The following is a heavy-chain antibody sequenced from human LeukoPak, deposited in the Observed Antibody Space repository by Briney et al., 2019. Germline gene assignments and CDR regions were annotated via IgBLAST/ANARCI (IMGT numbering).Heavy chain of an antibody. J-gene: IGHJ4*02. CDR2: INWNGGSR. CDR1: GFTFYDYG. CDR3: ARDLSPDY. Sequence: GGSLRLSCAASGFTFYDYGMSWVRQAPGKGLEWVAGINWNGGSRDYADSVKGRFTISRDNAKNSLYLQMNSLRAEDTALYYCARDLSPDYWGQGTLVTVSS. V-gene: IGHV3-20*04.